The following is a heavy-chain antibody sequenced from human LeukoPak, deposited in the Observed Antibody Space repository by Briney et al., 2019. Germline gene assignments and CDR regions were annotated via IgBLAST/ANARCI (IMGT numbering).Heavy chain of an antibody. CDR1: GGTFSSYA. D-gene: IGHD1-26*01. J-gene: IGHJ5*02. Sequence: ASVKVSFKASGGTFSSYAISWVRQAPGQGLEWMGGIIPIFGTANYAQKFQGRVTITADESTSTAYMELSSLRSEDTAVYYCARVEGLLLGWFDPWGQGTLVTVSS. V-gene: IGHV1-69*13. CDR2: IIPIFGTA. CDR3: ARVEGLLLGWFDP.